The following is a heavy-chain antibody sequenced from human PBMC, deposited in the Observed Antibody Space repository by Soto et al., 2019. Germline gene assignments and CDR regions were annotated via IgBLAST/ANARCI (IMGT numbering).Heavy chain of an antibody. J-gene: IGHJ4*02. CDR1: GFTFSSYA. CDR2: ISGSGGTA. CDR3: AKGRGQNWNVDY. Sequence: EVQLLESGGGSVQPGGSLRLSCAASGFTFSSYAMHWVRRPPGKGLEWVSSISGSGGTAYYADSVKGRFSSSKDSLVNTLYLQMNSLRAEDTAFYYCAKGRGQNWNVDYWGQGTLVTVSP. D-gene: IGHD1-1*01. V-gene: IGHV3-23*01.